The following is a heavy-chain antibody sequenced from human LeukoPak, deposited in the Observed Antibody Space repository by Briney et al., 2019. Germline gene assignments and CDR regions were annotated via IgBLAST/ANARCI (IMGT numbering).Heavy chain of an antibody. D-gene: IGHD2-2*01. J-gene: IGHJ3*02. V-gene: IGHV4-59*11. CDR3: ARLDVVVPAANAFDI. CDR1: DGSISSHY. CDR2: IYYSGST. Sequence: NPSETLSLTRTVSDGSISSHYYSWIRQPPGKGLEYIGYIYYSGSTNYNPYLKSRVTMSVDTSKNQFSLKLSSVTAADTAVYYCARLDVVVPAANAFDIWGQGTMVTVSS.